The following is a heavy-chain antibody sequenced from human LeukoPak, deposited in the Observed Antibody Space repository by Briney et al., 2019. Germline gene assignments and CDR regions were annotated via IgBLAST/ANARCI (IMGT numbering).Heavy chain of an antibody. CDR2: IDPNDGWT. V-gene: IGHV1-46*01. Sequence: GASVTVSCKASGYTFTNYYLHWVRQAPGQGLEWMGIIDPNDGWTRYLEKFQGRLTLTRDRLTSTVYMNLDSLRSDDTAVYYCARDERTAEGARDFDFWGQGTLVTVSS. D-gene: IGHD6-13*01. CDR3: ARDERTAEGARDFDF. CDR1: GYTFTNYY. J-gene: IGHJ4*02.